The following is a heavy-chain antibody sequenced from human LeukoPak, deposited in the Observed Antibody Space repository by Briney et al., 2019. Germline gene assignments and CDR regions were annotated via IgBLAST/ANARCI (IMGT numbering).Heavy chain of an antibody. CDR3: ARVDGGVRGVVGDVIDY. D-gene: IGHD3-10*01. V-gene: IGHV1-8*03. CDR1: GYTFTSYD. J-gene: IGHJ4*02. CDR2: MNPNSGNT. Sequence: ASVEVSCKASGYTFTSYDINWVRQATGQGLEWMGWMNPNSGNTGYAQKFQGSVTITRNTSISTAYMELSSLRSEDTAVYYCARVDGGVRGVVGDVIDYWGQGTLVTVSS.